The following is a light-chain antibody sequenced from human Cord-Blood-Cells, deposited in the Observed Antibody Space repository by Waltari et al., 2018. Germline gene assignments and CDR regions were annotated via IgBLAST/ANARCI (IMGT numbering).Light chain of an antibody. CDR3: SSYAGSNNEV. J-gene: IGLJ2*01. Sequence: QSALTQPPSASGSPGQSVTISCPGTSSDVGGYTHLSWYQQHPGKAPKLMIYEASKRPSGVPDRFSGSKSGNTASLTVSGLQAEDEADYYCSSYAGSNNEVFGGGTKLTVL. V-gene: IGLV2-8*01. CDR2: EAS. CDR1: SSDVGGYTH.